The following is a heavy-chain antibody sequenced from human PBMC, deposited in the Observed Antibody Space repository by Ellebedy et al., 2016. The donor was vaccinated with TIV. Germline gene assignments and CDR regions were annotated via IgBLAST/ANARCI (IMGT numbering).Heavy chain of an antibody. CDR3: ARGYSGYDSYNWFDP. V-gene: IGHV4-4*02. CDR2: IYPSGST. J-gene: IGHJ5*02. Sequence: MPSETLPLTCAVSGGSISSSNWWRWVRQPPGKGLEWIGEIYPSGSTNYNPSLTSRVTITVDKSKNQFSLKLSSVTAADTAVYDCARGYSGYDSYNWFDPWGQGTLVTVSS. CDR1: GGSISSSNW. D-gene: IGHD5-12*01.